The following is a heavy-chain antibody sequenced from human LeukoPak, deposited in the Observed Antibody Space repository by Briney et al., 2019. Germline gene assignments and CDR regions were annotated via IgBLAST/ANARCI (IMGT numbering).Heavy chain of an antibody. CDR3: ARAWGSGSYCLDY. CDR1: GGSISSHY. CDR2: IYYSGST. Sequence: PSETLSLTCTVSGGSISSHYWSWIRQPPGKRLEWIGYIYYSGSTNYNPSLKSRVTISVDTSKNQFSLKLSSVTAADTAVYYCARAWGSGSYCLDYWGQGTLVTVSS. J-gene: IGHJ4*02. V-gene: IGHV4-59*11. D-gene: IGHD3-10*01.